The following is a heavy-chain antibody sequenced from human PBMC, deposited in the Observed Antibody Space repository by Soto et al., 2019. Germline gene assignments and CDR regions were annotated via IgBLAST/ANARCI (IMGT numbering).Heavy chain of an antibody. J-gene: IGHJ5*02. V-gene: IGHV2-5*02. CDR3: AHSIAAGPLDT. Sequence: QITLNESGPTLVKPTQTLTLTCTFSGFSLSTSGVGVAWIRQPPGKALEWLALVYWDDDKRYNPYLKSRLTXXXXTXRNQVVLTMTNMDPVDTATYYCAHSIAAGPLDTWGQGTLVTVSS. CDR1: GFSLSTSGVG. CDR2: VYWDDDK. D-gene: IGHD6-13*01.